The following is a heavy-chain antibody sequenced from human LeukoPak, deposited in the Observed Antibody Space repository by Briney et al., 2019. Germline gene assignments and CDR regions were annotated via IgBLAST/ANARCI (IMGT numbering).Heavy chain of an antibody. Sequence: PSETLSLTCTVSGGSISSNNYNWGWIRQPPGKGLEWIGEINHSGSTNYNPSLKSRVTISVDTSKNQFSLKLSSVAAADTAVYYCARVAAAGRTYYYYYYMDVWGKGTTVTISS. D-gene: IGHD6-13*01. J-gene: IGHJ6*03. CDR1: GGSISSNNYN. V-gene: IGHV4-39*01. CDR3: ARVAAAGRTYYYYYYMDV. CDR2: INHSGST.